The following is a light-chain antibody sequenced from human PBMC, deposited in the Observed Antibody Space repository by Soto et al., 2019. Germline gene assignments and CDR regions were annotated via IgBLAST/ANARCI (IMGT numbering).Light chain of an antibody. CDR2: AAS. Sequence: EIVLTQSPGTLSLSPGETATLSCRASQSVSHLAWYQQKPGQAPRLLVYAASSRATGIPDRFSGSGSGTDFTLTISRLEAEDFAVYYCQQYGGSPLYTVGQGTRLEIK. V-gene: IGKV3-20*01. J-gene: IGKJ2*01. CDR1: QSVSH. CDR3: QQYGGSPLYT.